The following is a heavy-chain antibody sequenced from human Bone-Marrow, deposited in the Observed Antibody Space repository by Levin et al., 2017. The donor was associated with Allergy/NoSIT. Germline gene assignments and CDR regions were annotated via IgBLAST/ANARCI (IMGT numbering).Heavy chain of an antibody. CDR2: ITGDSRNI. CDR1: GFPLSDYY. V-gene: IGHV3-11*01. CDR3: ARDFHNKGCDC. J-gene: IGHJ4*02. D-gene: IGHD1-14*01. Sequence: PGGSLRLSCAASGFPLSDYYMTWIRQAPGKGLEWISYITGDSRNIYYADSVKGRFTISRDNANNLLFLQMNSLRVEDTAVYYCARDFHNKGCDCWGQGTLVTVSS.